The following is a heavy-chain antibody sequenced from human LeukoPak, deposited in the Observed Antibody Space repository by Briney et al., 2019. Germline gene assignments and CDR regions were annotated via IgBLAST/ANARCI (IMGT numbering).Heavy chain of an antibody. CDR1: GGSISSGGYS. V-gene: IGHV4-30-2*01. J-gene: IGHJ4*02. Sequence: PSQTLSLTCAVSGGSISSGGYSWSWIRQPPGKGLEWIGYIYHSGSTYYNPSLKSRVTISVDRSKNQFSLKLSSVTAADTAVYYCVGGITGTTGGGDYWGQGTLVTVSS. CDR2: IYHSGST. D-gene: IGHD1-20*01. CDR3: VGGITGTTGGGDY.